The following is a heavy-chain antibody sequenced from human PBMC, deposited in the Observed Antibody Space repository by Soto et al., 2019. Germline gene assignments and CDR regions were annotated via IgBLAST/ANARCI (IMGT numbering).Heavy chain of an antibody. D-gene: IGHD3-9*01. J-gene: IGHJ4*02. Sequence: EVQLLESGGGLVQPGGSLSLSCIGSGFTFRSHALTWVRQSPGKGLEWVAGISGTGGTTYYGDSMRGRFTISRDNSKETLNLQMDSLRPEDTAIYFCARAPMERYFDWYFDHWGQGSLVIVTS. CDR3: ARAPMERYFDWYFDH. CDR2: ISGTGGTT. CDR1: GFTFRSHA. V-gene: IGHV3-23*01.